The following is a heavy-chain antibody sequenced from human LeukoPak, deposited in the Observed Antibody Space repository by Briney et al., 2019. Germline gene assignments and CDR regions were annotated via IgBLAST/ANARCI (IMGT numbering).Heavy chain of an antibody. D-gene: IGHD3-9*01. CDR3: ARFTLTGSTNRGMDV. V-gene: IGHV5-51*01. J-gene: IGHJ6*02. CDR2: IYPGDSDT. Sequence: GESLKISCKGSGYSFTGYWIGWVRQMPGKGLEWMGIIYPGDSDTRYSPSFQGQVTISADKSISTAYLQWSGLKASDTAMYYCARFTLTGSTNRGMDVWGQGTTVTVSS. CDR1: GYSFTGYW.